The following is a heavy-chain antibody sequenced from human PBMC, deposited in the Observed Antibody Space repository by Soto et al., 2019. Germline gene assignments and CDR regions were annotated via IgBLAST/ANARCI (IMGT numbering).Heavy chain of an antibody. D-gene: IGHD3-3*01. V-gene: IGHV3-30-3*01. CDR2: ISYDGSNK. J-gene: IGHJ4*02. Sequence: QVQLVESGGGVVQPGRSLRLSCAASGFTFSSYAMHWVRQAPGKGLEWVAVISYDGSNKYYADSMKGRFTISRDNSKNTLYLQMNSLRAEDTAVYYCAREDAAGVVTELSFDYWGQGTLVTVSS. CDR3: AREDAAGVVTELSFDY. CDR1: GFTFSSYA.